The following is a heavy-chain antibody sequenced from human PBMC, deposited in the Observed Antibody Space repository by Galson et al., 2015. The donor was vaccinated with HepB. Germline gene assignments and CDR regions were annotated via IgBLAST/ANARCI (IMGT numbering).Heavy chain of an antibody. V-gene: IGHV4-59*01. D-gene: IGHD6-6*01. CDR2: IYYSGST. Sequence: SETLSLTCTVSGGSISSYYWSWIRQPPGKGLEWIGYIYYSGSTNYNPSLKSRVTISVDTSKNQFSLKLSSVTAADTAVYYCARVAQYSSPFYGMDVWGQGTTVTVSS. CDR3: ARVAQYSSPFYGMDV. CDR1: GGSISSYY. J-gene: IGHJ6*02.